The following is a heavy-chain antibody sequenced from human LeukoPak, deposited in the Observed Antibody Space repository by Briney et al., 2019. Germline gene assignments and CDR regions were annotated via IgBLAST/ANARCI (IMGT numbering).Heavy chain of an antibody. J-gene: IGHJ3*02. Sequence: GASVKVSCKASGYTFTGYYMHWVRQAPGQGLEWMGRIIPILGIANYAQKFQGRVTITADKSTSTAYMELSSLRSEDTAVYYCARAIDALNGNRPVIGAFDIWGQGTMVTVSS. V-gene: IGHV1-69*04. D-gene: IGHD1-1*01. CDR1: GYTFTGYY. CDR2: IIPILGIA. CDR3: ARAIDALNGNRPVIGAFDI.